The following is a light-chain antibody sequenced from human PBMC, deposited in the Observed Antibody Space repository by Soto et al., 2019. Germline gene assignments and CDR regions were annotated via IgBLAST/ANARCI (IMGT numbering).Light chain of an antibody. Sequence: QSVLTQPASVSGSPGQSITISCAGTMRDIGAYNLVSWYRQHPGKAPKPIIYEVSNRPSGVSNRFSGSKSGNTASLTISGLQAEDEADYYCSSYTSMTTLVFGTGTKLTVL. CDR2: EVS. V-gene: IGLV2-14*01. CDR3: SSYTSMTTLV. CDR1: MRDIGAYNL. J-gene: IGLJ1*01.